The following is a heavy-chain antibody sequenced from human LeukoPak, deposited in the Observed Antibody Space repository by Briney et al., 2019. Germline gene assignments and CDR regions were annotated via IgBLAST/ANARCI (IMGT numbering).Heavy chain of an antibody. Sequence: PSETLSLTCAVYGGSFSGYYWSWIRQPPGKGLEWIGEINHSGSTNYNPSLKSRVTISVDTSKNQFSLKLSSVTAADTTVYYCARGRRIAAAAYYYHYGMDVWGKGTTVTVSS. CDR3: ARGRRIAAAAYYYHYGMDV. D-gene: IGHD6-25*01. CDR2: INHSGST. CDR1: GGSFSGYY. V-gene: IGHV4-34*01. J-gene: IGHJ6*04.